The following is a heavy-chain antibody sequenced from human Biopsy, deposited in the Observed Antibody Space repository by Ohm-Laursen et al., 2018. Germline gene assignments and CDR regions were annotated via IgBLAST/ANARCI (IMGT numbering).Heavy chain of an antibody. V-gene: IGHV3-11*01. Sequence: SLRLSCTAFGFPFSDYYMRWIRQAPGKGLEWVSYISSGGTTIYYADSVKGRFTVSRDNAKNSLYLQMNSLTVEDTAVYYCARDGAGSYHDYWGQGTLVTVSS. CDR2: ISSGGTTI. CDR1: GFPFSDYY. D-gene: IGHD3-10*01. CDR3: ARDGAGSYHDY. J-gene: IGHJ4*02.